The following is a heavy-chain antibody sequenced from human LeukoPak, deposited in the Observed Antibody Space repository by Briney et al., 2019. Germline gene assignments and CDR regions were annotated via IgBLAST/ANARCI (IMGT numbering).Heavy chain of an antibody. Sequence: GGALRLSCAVSGVTFSSYSMSWVRQAPGEGREWGSAISGSGDRTYYADSVKGRFTISRDNSKITLYLQMSSLRVEDTAVYYCAKDRGIISDYWGQGTLVTVSS. V-gene: IGHV3-23*01. CDR2: ISGSGDRT. CDR1: GVTFSSYS. D-gene: IGHD3-10*01. CDR3: AKDRGIISDY. J-gene: IGHJ4*02.